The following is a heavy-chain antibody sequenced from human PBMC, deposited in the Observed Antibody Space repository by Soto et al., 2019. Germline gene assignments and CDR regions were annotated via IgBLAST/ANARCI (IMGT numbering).Heavy chain of an antibody. V-gene: IGHV3-11*01. CDR2: ISDSDRGSAT. CDR3: ARESWATPDY. J-gene: IGHJ4*02. D-gene: IGHD5-12*01. CDR1: GFSMSDHF. Sequence: QVQLVESGGDLVKPGGSLRLSCAASGFSMSDHFMSWIRQAPGKGLEWVSYISDSDRGSATQYGDSVKGRFTISRDNAKNSLYLQMTSLRVEDTAVYYCARESWATPDYWGQGTLVTVSS.